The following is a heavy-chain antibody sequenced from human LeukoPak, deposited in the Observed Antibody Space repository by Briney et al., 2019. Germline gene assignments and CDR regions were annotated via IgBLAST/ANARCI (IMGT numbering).Heavy chain of an antibody. CDR2: IKQDGSEK. J-gene: IGHJ4*02. D-gene: IGHD4-17*01. CDR3: ARGQTKVTN. CDR1: GFTFSSYW. Sequence: GTLRLTCAASGFTFSSYWLSWVRQAPGKGLKGMANIKQDGSEKYYVYSVKGRFTIARDNAKNSLYLQMNSLRAEYTAVYCCARGQTKVTNWGQGTLVTVSS. V-gene: IGHV3-7*03.